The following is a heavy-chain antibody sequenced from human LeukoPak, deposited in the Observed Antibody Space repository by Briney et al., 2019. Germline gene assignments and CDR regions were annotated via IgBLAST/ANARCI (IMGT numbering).Heavy chain of an antibody. D-gene: IGHD4-17*01. J-gene: IGHJ6*03. CDR3: ARDGHGDYVNYYYYMDV. V-gene: IGHV4-61*01. CDR1: GGSVSSGSYY. CDR2: IYYSGST. Sequence: SETLSLTCTVSGGSVSSGSYYWSWIRQPPGKGLEWIGYIYYSGSTNYNPSLKSRVTISVDTSKNQFSLKLSSVTAAGTAVYYCARDGHGDYVNYYYYMDVWGKGTTVTVSS.